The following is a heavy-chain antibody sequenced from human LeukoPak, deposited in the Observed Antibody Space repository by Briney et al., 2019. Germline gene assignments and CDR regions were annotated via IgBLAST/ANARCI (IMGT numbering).Heavy chain of an antibody. CDR2: ISYDGSNK. J-gene: IGHJ4*02. V-gene: IGHV3-30*18. D-gene: IGHD4-17*01. CDR1: GFTFSSYG. Sequence: GGSLRLSCAASGFTFSSYGMHWVRQAPGKGLEWVAVISYDGSNKYYADSVKGRFTISRDNSKNTLYLQMNSLRAEDTAVYYCAKGRPRYDYGERGYWGQGTLVTVSS. CDR3: AKGRPRYDYGERGY.